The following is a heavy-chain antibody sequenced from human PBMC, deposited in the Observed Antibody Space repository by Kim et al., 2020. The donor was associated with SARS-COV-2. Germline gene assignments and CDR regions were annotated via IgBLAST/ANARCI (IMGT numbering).Heavy chain of an antibody. Sequence: GGSLRLSCAASGFTFSNAWMSWVRQAPGKGLEWVGRIKSKTDGGTTDYAAPVKGRFTISRDDSKNTLYLQMNSLKTKDTAVYYCTTDRGSSGWQSIFYYYYYGMDVWGQGTTVTVSS. J-gene: IGHJ6*02. CDR2: IKSKTDGGTT. V-gene: IGHV3-15*01. D-gene: IGHD6-19*01. CDR1: GFTFSNAW. CDR3: TTDRGSSGWQSIFYYYYYGMDV.